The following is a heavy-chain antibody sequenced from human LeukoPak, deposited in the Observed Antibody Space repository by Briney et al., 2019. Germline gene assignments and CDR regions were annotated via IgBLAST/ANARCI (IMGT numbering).Heavy chain of an antibody. CDR3: ARGPYDSSGYYYYYYYMDV. CDR2: MNPNSGNT. J-gene: IGHJ6*03. CDR1: GYTFTSYD. V-gene: IGHV1-8*01. Sequence: AASVKVSFKASGYTFTSYDINWVRQATGQGLEWMGWMNPNSGNTGYAQKFQGRVTMTRNTSISTAYMELSSLRSEDTAVYYCARGPYDSSGYYYYYYYMDVWGKGTTVTVSS. D-gene: IGHD3-22*01.